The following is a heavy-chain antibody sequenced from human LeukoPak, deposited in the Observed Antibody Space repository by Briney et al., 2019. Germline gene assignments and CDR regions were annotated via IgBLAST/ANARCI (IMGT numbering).Heavy chain of an antibody. CDR1: GGSISSYY. Sequence: SETLSLTCTVSGGSISSYYWSWIRQPAGKGLEWIGRIYTSGSTNYNPSLKSRVTMSVDTSKNQFSLKLSSVTAADTAVYYCAGSGCSSTSCYTPFDYWGQGTLVTVSS. CDR2: IYTSGST. D-gene: IGHD2-2*02. CDR3: AGSGCSSTSCYTPFDY. J-gene: IGHJ4*02. V-gene: IGHV4-4*07.